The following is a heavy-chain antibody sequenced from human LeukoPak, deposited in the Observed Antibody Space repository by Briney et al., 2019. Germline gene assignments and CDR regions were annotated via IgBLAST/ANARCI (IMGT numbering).Heavy chain of an antibody. CDR2: IYYSGST. Sequence: SQTLSLTCTVSGGSISSGGYYWSWTRQHPGKGLEWIGYIYYSGSTYYNPSLKSRVTISVDTSKNQFSLKLSSVTAADTAVYYCAECRDGYKFDYWGQGTLVTVSS. V-gene: IGHV4-31*03. D-gene: IGHD5-24*01. J-gene: IGHJ4*02. CDR3: AECRDGYKFDY. CDR1: GGSISSGGYY.